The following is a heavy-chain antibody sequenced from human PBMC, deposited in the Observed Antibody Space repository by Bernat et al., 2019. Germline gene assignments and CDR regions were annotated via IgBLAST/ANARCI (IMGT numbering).Heavy chain of an antibody. Sequence: EVQLLEFGGGLVQPWGSLRLSCAASGFTFSSYAMSWVRQAPGKGLEWVSAISGSGGSTYYADSVKGRFTISRDNSKNTLYLQMNSLRAEDTAVYYCAKSHGGWCWYYFDYWGQGTLVTVSS. CDR3: AKSHGGWCWYYFDY. CDR2: ISGSGGST. CDR1: GFTFSSYA. J-gene: IGHJ4*02. D-gene: IGHD2-21*01. V-gene: IGHV3-23*01.